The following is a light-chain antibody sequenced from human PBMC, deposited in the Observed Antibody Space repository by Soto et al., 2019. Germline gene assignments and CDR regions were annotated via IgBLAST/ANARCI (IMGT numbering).Light chain of an antibody. V-gene: IGKV3-20*01. J-gene: IGKJ3*01. CDR3: QQYRSSPLFT. CDR2: GAS. Sequence: EIVLTQSPGTLSLSPGERATLSCRASQSVSSSYLAWYQQKPGQAPRLHIYGASSSATGISDRFSGSGSETDFTLTISILEHEDFAVYYCQQYRSSPLFTFGPGTKVDIK. CDR1: QSVSSSY.